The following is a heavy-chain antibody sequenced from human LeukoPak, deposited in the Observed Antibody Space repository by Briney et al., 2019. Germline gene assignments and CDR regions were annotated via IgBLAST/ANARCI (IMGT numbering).Heavy chain of an antibody. J-gene: IGHJ4*02. CDR2: LSNIGSST. D-gene: IGHD6-13*01. Sequence: GGSLRLSCAASGFTSSSYAMSWVRQAPGKGLEWVSALSNIGSSTSYADSVKGRFTISRDNSKNTLYLQMNSLRAEDTAVYYCAKLYTSRWYNDYWGQGTLVSVSS. V-gene: IGHV3-23*01. CDR3: AKLYTSRWYNDY. CDR1: GFTSSSYA.